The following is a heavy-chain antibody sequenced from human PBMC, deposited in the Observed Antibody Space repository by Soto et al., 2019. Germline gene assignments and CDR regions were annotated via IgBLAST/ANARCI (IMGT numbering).Heavy chain of an antibody. Sequence: SXKVSFKASGYTXTSYAMNLVRQAPGQRLEWMGWINAGNGNTKYSQKFQGRFTITRDTYASTAYMEMSSLRSEDTAVYYCARRSPSSGYFDYWGQGTLGTVS. CDR3: ARRSPSSGYFDY. J-gene: IGHJ4*02. CDR1: GYTXTSYA. V-gene: IGHV1-3*01. CDR2: INAGNGNT. D-gene: IGHD3-22*01.